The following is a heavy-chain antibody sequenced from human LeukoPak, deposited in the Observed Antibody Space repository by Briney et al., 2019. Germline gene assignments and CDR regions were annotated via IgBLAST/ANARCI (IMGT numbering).Heavy chain of an antibody. J-gene: IGHJ6*02. D-gene: IGHD3-22*01. CDR3: ARVDFSSSGYYYVGNYYYGMDV. CDR1: GFTFSSYG. V-gene: IGHV3-33*01. Sequence: GKSLRLSCAASGFTFSSYGMHWVRQAPGKGLEWVAVIWYDGSNKYYADSVKGRFTISRDNSKNTLYLQMNSLRAEDTAVYYCARVDFSSSGYYYVGNYYYGMDVWGQGTTVTVSS. CDR2: IWYDGSNK.